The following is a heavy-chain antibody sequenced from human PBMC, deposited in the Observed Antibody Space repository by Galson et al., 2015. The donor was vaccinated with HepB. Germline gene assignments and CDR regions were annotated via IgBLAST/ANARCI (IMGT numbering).Heavy chain of an antibody. V-gene: IGHV4-30-4*01. CDR2: IYYSGST. CDR1: GGSISSGDYY. CDR3: ASSAFYGGIPWYFDL. D-gene: IGHD4-23*01. Sequence: LVKPTQTLSLTCTVSGGSISSGDYYWSWIRQPPGKGLEWIGYIYYSGSTYYNPSLKSRVTISVDTSKNQFSLKLSSVTAADTAVYYCASSAFYGGIPWYFDLWGRGTLVTVSS. J-gene: IGHJ2*01.